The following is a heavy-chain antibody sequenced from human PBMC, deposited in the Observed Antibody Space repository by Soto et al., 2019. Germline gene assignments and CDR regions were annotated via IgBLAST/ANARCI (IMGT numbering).Heavy chain of an antibody. CDR2: ISSSSSTI. Sequence: GGSLRLSCAASGFTFSSYSMNWVRQAPGKGLEWVSYISSSSSTIYYADSVKGRFTISRDNAKNSLYLQMNSLRAEDTAVYYCARDKTLQDGRGRRRWGQGTLVTVSS. J-gene: IGHJ4*02. CDR1: GFTFSSYS. D-gene: IGHD3-10*01. V-gene: IGHV3-48*01. CDR3: ARDKTLQDGRGRRR.